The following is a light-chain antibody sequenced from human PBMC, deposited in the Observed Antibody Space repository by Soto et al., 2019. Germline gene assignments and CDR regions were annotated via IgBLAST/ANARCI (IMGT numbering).Light chain of an antibody. Sequence: QSALTQPASVSGSPGQSITISCTGTSSDVGSYNLVSWYQQHPGKAPKLMIYEGSKRPSGVSNRFSGSKSGNTASLTISGLKAEDEADDYCCSYAGSSTVVFGGGTKLTVL. CDR3: CSYAGSSTVV. V-gene: IGLV2-23*01. CDR2: EGS. CDR1: SSDVGSYNL. J-gene: IGLJ2*01.